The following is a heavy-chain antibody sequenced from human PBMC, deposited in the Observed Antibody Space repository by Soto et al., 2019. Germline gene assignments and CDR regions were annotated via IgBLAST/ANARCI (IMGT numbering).Heavy chain of an antibody. J-gene: IGHJ4*02. CDR3: AGGRSPFDY. V-gene: IGHV1-18*01. CDR2: ISAYNGNT. CDR1: GYTFTNFG. Sequence: ASVKVSCKASGYTFTNFGISWVRQAPGQGLEWMGWISAYNGNTNYAQNFQGRVTMTTDTSTSTAYMELRSLRSDDTAVYYCAGGRSPFDYWGQGTLVTVSS.